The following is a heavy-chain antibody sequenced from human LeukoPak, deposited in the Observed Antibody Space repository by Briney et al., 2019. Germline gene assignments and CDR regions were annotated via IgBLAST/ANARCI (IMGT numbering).Heavy chain of an antibody. CDR1: GFTVITND. J-gene: IGHJ4*02. V-gene: IGHV3-53*01. D-gene: IGHD1-14*01. CDR2: LYSDGNT. Sequence: GGSLRLSCAASGFTVITNDMTWVRQAPGKGLEWVSVLYSDGNTKYADSVQGRFSISRGNSKNTLYLEMNSLSPDDTAVYYCARGVEPLAANTLAYWGQGTLVTVSS. CDR3: ARGVEPLAANTLAY.